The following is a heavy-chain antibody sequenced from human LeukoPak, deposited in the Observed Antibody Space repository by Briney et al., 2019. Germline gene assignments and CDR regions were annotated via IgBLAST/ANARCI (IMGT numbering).Heavy chain of an antibody. J-gene: IGHJ6*03. CDR3: ARGPGPYYYYYYMDV. CDR1: GYTFTSYD. Sequence: ASVKVSCKASGYTFTSYDINWARQATGQGLEWMGWMNPNSGNTGYAQKFQGRVTMTRNTSISTAYMELSSLRSEDTAVYYCARGPGPYYYYYYMDVWGKGTTVTVSS. V-gene: IGHV1-8*01. CDR2: MNPNSGNT.